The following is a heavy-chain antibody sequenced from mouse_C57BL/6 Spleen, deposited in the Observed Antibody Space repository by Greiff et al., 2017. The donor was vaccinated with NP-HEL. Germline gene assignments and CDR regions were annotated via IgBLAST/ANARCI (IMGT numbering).Heavy chain of an antibody. J-gene: IGHJ1*03. CDR1: GFTFSDYY. D-gene: IGHD2-3*01. Sequence: EVKLVESEGGLVQPGSSMKLSCTASGFTFSDYYMAWVRQVPEKGLEWVANINYDGSSTYYLDSLKSRFIISRDNAKNILYLQMSSLKSEDTATYYCARGGLLRYFDVWGTGTTVTVSS. CDR3: ARGGLLRYFDV. CDR2: INYDGSST. V-gene: IGHV5-16*01.